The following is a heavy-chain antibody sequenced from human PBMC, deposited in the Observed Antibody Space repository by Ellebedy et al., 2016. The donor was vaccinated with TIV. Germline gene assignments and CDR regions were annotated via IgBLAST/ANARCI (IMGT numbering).Heavy chain of an antibody. J-gene: IGHJ5*01. CDR1: GLIVNDNA. Sequence: GGSLRLSCAASGLIVNDNAMSWVRQVPGKGLEWVSTMSASGSRTHYAKSVKGRFTISRDTSNNTLFLQMNSLRGEDTAIYFCARRRYSYGNNNWFDSWGQGALVSVSS. V-gene: IGHV3-23*01. CDR3: ARRRYSYGNNNWFDS. D-gene: IGHD5-12*01. CDR2: MSASGSRT.